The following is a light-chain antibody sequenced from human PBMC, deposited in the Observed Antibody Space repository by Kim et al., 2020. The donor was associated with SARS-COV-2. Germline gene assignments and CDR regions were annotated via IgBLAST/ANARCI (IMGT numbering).Light chain of an antibody. J-gene: IGKJ2*01. CDR2: KAS. CDR1: QSISSW. Sequence: SASVGDRVTITCRASQSISSWLAWYQQKPGKAPKLLIYKASSLESGVPSRFSGSGSGTEFTLTISSLQPDDFATYYCQQYKSNSNTFGQGTKLEI. V-gene: IGKV1-5*03. CDR3: QQYKSNSNT.